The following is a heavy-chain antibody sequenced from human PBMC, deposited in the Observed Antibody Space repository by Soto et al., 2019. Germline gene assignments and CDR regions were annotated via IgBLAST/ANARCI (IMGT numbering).Heavy chain of an antibody. CDR1: GGSFSGYY. J-gene: IGHJ4*02. V-gene: IGHV4-34*01. CDR3: ATLRGLGEVSPYFAS. Sequence: PSETLSLTCAVYGGSFSGYYWSWIRQPPGKGLEWIGEINHSGSTYYNPSLKSRVTISVDRSKNQFSLKLRSVTAADTAVYYCATLRGLGEVSPYFASWRQGLMVTVSS. D-gene: IGHD3-10*01. CDR2: INHSGST.